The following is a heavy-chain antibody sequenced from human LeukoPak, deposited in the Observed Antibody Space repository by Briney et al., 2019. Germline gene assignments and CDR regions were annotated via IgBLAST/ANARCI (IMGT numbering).Heavy chain of an antibody. V-gene: IGHV1-46*01. Sequence: ASVKVSCKASGYTFTSYGISWVRQAPGQGLEWMGIINPGGGSTNYAQKFQGRVTMTRDTSTSTVYMELNSLRSEDTAVYYCARGMRNFLHWGQGTLVTVSS. J-gene: IGHJ1*01. CDR3: ARGMRNFLH. CDR1: GYTFTSYG. CDR2: INPGGGST.